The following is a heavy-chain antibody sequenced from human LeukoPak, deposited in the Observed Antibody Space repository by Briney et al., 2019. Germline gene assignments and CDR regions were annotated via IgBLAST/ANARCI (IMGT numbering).Heavy chain of an antibody. Sequence: PSETLSLTCAVYGGSFSGYYWNWIRQSPGKGLEWIGEINHSGSTNYNPSLESRVTISVDTSKSQFSLKLRSVTAADTAVYYCARIFYSSNIDYWGQGTLVTVSS. V-gene: IGHV4-34*01. J-gene: IGHJ4*02. CDR1: GGSFSGYY. D-gene: IGHD6-19*01. CDR3: ARIFYSSNIDY. CDR2: INHSGST.